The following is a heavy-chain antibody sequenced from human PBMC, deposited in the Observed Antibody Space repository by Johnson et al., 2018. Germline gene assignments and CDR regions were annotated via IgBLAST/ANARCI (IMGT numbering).Heavy chain of an antibody. J-gene: IGHJ3*02. V-gene: IGHV1-69*01. CDR1: GGTFSSYA. D-gene: IGHD2-15*01. Sequence: QVQLVETGAEVKKPGSSVKVSCKASGGTFSSYAISWVRQAPGQGLEWVGGIIPIFGTADYAQRFQGRVTITADESTSTAYMELSSLRSEDTAVYFCARAAEVGPRDAFDIWGQGTMVTVSS. CDR3: ARAAEVGPRDAFDI. CDR2: IIPIFGTA.